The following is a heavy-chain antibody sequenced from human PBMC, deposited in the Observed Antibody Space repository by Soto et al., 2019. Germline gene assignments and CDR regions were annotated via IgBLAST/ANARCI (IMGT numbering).Heavy chain of an antibody. V-gene: IGHV1-46*01. Sequence: ASVKVSCKASGYTFTSYYMHWVRQAPGQGLEWMGIINPSGGSTSYAQKFQGRVTMTRDTSTSTVYMELSSLRSEDTAVYYCARDSRTDNYDFWSGYYSSFDYWGQGTLVTVSS. D-gene: IGHD3-3*01. CDR2: INPSGGST. CDR3: ARDSRTDNYDFWSGYYSSFDY. J-gene: IGHJ4*02. CDR1: GYTFTSYY.